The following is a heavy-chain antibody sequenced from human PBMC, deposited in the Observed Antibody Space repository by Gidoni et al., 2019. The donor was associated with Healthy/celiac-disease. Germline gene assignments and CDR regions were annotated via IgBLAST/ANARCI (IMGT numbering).Heavy chain of an antibody. CDR2: IYYSGST. J-gene: IGHJ4*02. D-gene: IGHD3-9*01. Sequence: QVQLQESGPGLVKPSETLSLTCTVSGGSISSYYWSWIRQPPGKGLEWIGYIYYSGSTNYNPSLKSRVTISVDTSKNQFSLKLSSVTAADTAVYYCASLHYDILTGYPPWEGTFGYWGQGTLVTVSS. CDR1: GGSISSYY. V-gene: IGHV4-59*01. CDR3: ASLHYDILTGYPPWEGTFGY.